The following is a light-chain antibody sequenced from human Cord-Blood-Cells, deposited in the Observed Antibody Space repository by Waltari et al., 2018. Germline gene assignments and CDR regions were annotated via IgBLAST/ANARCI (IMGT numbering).Light chain of an antibody. CDR1: QSLLHSNGYNY. CDR3: MQALQTPPWT. J-gene: IGKJ1*01. CDR2: LGS. Sequence: DIVMTQSPLSLPVTPGEPASISCRPSQSLLHSNGYNYLDWYLQKPGQSPQLLIYLGSNRGSGVPDRFSGSGSGTDFTRKISRVEAEEVGVYYCMQALQTPPWTFGQGTKVEIK. V-gene: IGKV2-28*01.